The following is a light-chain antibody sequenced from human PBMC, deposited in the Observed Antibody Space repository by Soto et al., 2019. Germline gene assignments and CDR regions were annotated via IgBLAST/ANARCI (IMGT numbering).Light chain of an antibody. Sequence: EIVMTQSPATLSVSPGERVTLSCRASQSVSSNLAWYQQKPGQTPRLLIYGASTRATGIPARFSGSGSGTEFTLTIRSLQSEDIAVYYCQQFHNWPRTFGQGTKVEIK. J-gene: IGKJ1*01. CDR1: QSVSSN. CDR3: QQFHNWPRT. V-gene: IGKV3-15*01. CDR2: GAS.